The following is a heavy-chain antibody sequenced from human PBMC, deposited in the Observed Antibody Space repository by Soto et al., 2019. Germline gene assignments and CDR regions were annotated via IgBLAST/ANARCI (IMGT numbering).Heavy chain of an antibody. Sequence: PGGSLRLSCAASGFTFSSYSMNWVRQAPGKGLEWVSYISSSSSTIYYADSVKGRFTISRDNAKNSLYLQMNSLRDEDTAVYYCARVAMVGATFPLGWYFDLWGRGTLVTVSS. CDR2: ISSSSSTI. CDR1: GFTFSSYS. J-gene: IGHJ2*01. V-gene: IGHV3-48*02. D-gene: IGHD1-26*01. CDR3: ARVAMVGATFPLGWYFDL.